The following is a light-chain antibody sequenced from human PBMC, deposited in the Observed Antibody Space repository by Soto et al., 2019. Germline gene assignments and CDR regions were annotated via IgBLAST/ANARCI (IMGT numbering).Light chain of an antibody. CDR1: SSDVGSYNL. Sequence: QSALTQPASVSGSPGHSITISCTGTSSDVGSYNLVSWFRQHPGKAPKLMIYEDTKRPSGVSHRFSGSKSGNTASLTISGLQAEDEADYFCCSFAGSRYYVFGAGTKVTVL. J-gene: IGLJ1*01. CDR2: EDT. CDR3: CSFAGSRYYV. V-gene: IGLV2-23*01.